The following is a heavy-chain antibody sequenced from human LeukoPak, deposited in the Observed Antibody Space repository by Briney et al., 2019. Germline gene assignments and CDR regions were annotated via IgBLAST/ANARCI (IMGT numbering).Heavy chain of an antibody. CDR1: GFTFSSYS. Sequence: PGGSLRLSCAASGFTFSSYSMNWVRQAPGKGLEWISYISSDSSTVYFADSVKGRFTISRDNAKNSLYLQMNSLRAEDTAVYFCAREKTYSDFWLWGQGTLVTVSS. J-gene: IGHJ4*02. CDR2: ISSDSSTV. D-gene: IGHD3-3*01. CDR3: AREKTYSDFWL. V-gene: IGHV3-48*01.